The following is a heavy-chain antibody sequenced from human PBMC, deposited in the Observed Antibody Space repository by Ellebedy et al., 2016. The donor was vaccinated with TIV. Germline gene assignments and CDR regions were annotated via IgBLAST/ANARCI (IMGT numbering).Heavy chain of an antibody. CDR2: INPSGGST. Sequence: AASVKVSCKASGGTFSSYAISWVRQAPGQGLEWMGIINPSGGSTSYAQKFQGRVTMTRDTSTSTVYMELSSLRSEDTAVYYCARSYSNAFDIWGQGTMVTVSS. CDR1: GGTFSSYA. V-gene: IGHV1-46*01. D-gene: IGHD1-26*01. J-gene: IGHJ3*02. CDR3: ARSYSNAFDI.